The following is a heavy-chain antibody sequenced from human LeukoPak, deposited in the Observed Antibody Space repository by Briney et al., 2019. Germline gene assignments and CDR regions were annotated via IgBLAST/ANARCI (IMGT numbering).Heavy chain of an antibody. CDR3: AKRRSPMVRGVNVDY. J-gene: IGHJ4*02. V-gene: IGHV3-21*04. Sequence: GGSLRLSCAASGFSFRTYSMNWVRQAPGKGLEWVSSINSDSIWIYYADSVRGRFTISRDNTRNSLYLQMNSLRVEDTAVYYCAKRRSPMVRGVNVDYWGQGTLVTVSS. D-gene: IGHD3-10*01. CDR1: GFSFRTYS. CDR2: INSDSIWI.